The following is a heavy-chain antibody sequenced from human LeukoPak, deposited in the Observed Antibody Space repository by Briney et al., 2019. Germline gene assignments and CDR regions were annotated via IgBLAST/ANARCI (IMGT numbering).Heavy chain of an antibody. D-gene: IGHD3-10*01. CDR2: INSDGSST. Sequence: QPGGSLRLSCAASGFTFSSYWMHWVRQAPGKGLVWVSRINSDGSSTSYADSVKGRFTISRDNAKNTLCLQMNSLRAEDTAVYYCATDTLLWFGEALWYVWGKGTTVTVSS. J-gene: IGHJ6*04. CDR3: ATDTLLWFGEALWYV. CDR1: GFTFSSYW. V-gene: IGHV3-74*01.